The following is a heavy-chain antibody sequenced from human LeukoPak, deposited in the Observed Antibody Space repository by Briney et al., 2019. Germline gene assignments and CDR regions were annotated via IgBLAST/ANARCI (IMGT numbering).Heavy chain of an antibody. V-gene: IGHV4-34*01. D-gene: IGHD3-3*01. CDR3: ARGGRITIFGVVYPLSDFDY. Sequence: NSSETLSLTCAVYGGSFSGYYWSWIRQPPGKGLEWIGEINHSGSTNYNPSLKSRVTISVDTSKNRFSLKLSSVTAADTAVYYCARGGRITIFGVVYPLSDFDYWGQGTLVTVSS. J-gene: IGHJ4*02. CDR2: INHSGST. CDR1: GGSFSGYY.